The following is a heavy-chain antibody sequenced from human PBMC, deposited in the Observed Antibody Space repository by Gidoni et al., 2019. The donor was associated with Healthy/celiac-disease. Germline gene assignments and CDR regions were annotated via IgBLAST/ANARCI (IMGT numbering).Heavy chain of an antibody. D-gene: IGHD3-22*01. Sequence: EVQLWESGGGLVQPGGSLRLSCAAYGFPFSIYKMNWVRQAPGKGLGWVEYISSSGSTIYYADSVEGRFTISRDNDKNSLYLQMNSLRAEDTAVYYCARVGYYDSSGYSDAFDIWGQGTMVTVSS. V-gene: IGHV3-48*03. CDR3: ARVGYYDSSGYSDAFDI. CDR2: ISSSGSTI. J-gene: IGHJ3*02. CDR1: GFPFSIYK.